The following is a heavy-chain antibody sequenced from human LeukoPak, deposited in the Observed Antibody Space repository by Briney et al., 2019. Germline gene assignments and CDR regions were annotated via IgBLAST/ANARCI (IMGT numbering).Heavy chain of an antibody. CDR2: ISSSSSYI. CDR3: AGALPGYYDSSGYLDY. Sequence: GSLRLSCAASGFTFSSYSMNWVRQAPGKGLEWVSSISSSSSYIYYADSVKGRFTISRDNAKNSLYLQMNSLRAEDTAVYYCAGALPGYYDSSGYLDYWGQGTLVTVSS. J-gene: IGHJ4*02. V-gene: IGHV3-21*01. CDR1: GFTFSSYS. D-gene: IGHD3-22*01.